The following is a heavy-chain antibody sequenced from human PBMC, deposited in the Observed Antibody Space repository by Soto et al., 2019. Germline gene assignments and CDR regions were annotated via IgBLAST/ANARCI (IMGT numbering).Heavy chain of an antibody. CDR3: AKDMGYNYYFYGMDV. CDR2: IRGSGDST. Sequence: GGSLRLSCAASGFTFISYVMSWVRQAPWKGLEWVSAIRGSGDSTYYADSVKGRFTISRDNSKNTLYLQMNSLGADDTAVYYCAKDMGYNYYFYGMDVWGQGTTVTVSS. D-gene: IGHD2-2*02. J-gene: IGHJ6*02. V-gene: IGHV3-23*01. CDR1: GFTFISYV.